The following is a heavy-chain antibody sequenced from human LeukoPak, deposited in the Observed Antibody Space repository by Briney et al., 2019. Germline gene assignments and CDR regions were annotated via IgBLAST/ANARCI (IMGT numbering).Heavy chain of an antibody. J-gene: IGHJ1*01. CDR2: IRSKSYGGTT. D-gene: IGHD2-21*02. CDR1: GFTFSSYA. Sequence: PGGSLRLSCAASGFTFSSYAMNWFRQAPGKGLEWVGFIRSKSYGGTTEYAASVNGRFTISRDDSKSIGYLQMNSLKTEDTAVYFCTRDHANGGDPGCWGQGTLVTVSS. CDR3: TRDHANGGDPGC. V-gene: IGHV3-49*03.